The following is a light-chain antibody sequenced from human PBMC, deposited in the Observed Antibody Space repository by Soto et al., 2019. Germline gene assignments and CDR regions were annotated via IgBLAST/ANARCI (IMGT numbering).Light chain of an antibody. CDR3: HQAKSFPYT. CDR1: QGISSW. J-gene: IGKJ2*01. Sequence: DIQMTQSPSSVSASVGDRVTITCRASQGISSWLAWYQQKPGKAPKLLIFAASSLQSGVPSRFSGSGSGTDFTPTIRSLQPEEFATYDCHQAKSFPYTFGQGTKLEIK. V-gene: IGKV1-12*01. CDR2: AAS.